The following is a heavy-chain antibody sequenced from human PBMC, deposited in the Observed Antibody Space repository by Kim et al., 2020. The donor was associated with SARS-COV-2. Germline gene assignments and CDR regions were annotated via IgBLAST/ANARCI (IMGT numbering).Heavy chain of an antibody. V-gene: IGHV5-10-1*01. CDR3: VRQTGVLGSGTYEGHDY. J-gene: IGHJ4*02. D-gene: IGHD3-10*02. CDR2: IDPADFQT. Sequence: GESLKISCKGSGYRFTSYWITWVRQMPGKGLEWMGRIDPADFQTNYSPSFQGHVTISADRSISTAYLQWSSLKASDTAMYYCVRQTGVLGSGTYEGHDYWGQGTLVTVPS. CDR1: GYRFTSYW.